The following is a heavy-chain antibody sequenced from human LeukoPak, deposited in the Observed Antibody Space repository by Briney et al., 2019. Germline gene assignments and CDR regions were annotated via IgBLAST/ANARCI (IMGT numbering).Heavy chain of an antibody. CDR3: ARVQAPTYDSSGYYSY. D-gene: IGHD3-22*01. V-gene: IGHV3-48*03. CDR1: GFTFSSYE. Sequence: PGGSLTLSCAASGFTFSSYEMNWVRQAPGKGLEWVSYISSSGSTIYYADPVKGRLTISRDNAKNSLYLQMNSLRAEDTAVYYCARVQAPTYDSSGYYSYWGQGTLVTVSS. J-gene: IGHJ4*02. CDR2: ISSSGSTI.